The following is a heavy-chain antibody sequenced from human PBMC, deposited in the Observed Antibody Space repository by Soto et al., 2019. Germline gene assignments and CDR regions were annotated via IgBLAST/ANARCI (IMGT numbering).Heavy chain of an antibody. D-gene: IGHD2-15*01. CDR1: GGTISNYT. Sequence: QVQLVHSGAEVKKPGSSVKVSCKASGGTISNYTISWVRQAPGQGLEWMGRVVPVLNIRNYAQKFQGRVAITADKSTSTAYMELSSLRSEDTAVYYCAREWGGYCSGGSCYSEFAFDIWGQGTKVSASS. J-gene: IGHJ3*02. V-gene: IGHV1-69*04. CDR3: AREWGGYCSGGSCYSEFAFDI. CDR2: VVPVLNIR.